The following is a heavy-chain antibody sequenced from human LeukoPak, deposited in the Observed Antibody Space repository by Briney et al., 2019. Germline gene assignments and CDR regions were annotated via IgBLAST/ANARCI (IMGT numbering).Heavy chain of an antibody. CDR3: ARVQGGSSDY. Sequence: SETLSLTCTVSGGSISSYYWSWIRQPPGKGLEWIGYIYYSGSTNYNPSLKSRVTMSVDTSKNQFSLKLSSVTAADTAVYYCARVQGGSSDYWGQGTLVTVSS. D-gene: IGHD6-6*01. CDR2: IYYSGST. V-gene: IGHV4-59*12. J-gene: IGHJ4*02. CDR1: GGSISSYY.